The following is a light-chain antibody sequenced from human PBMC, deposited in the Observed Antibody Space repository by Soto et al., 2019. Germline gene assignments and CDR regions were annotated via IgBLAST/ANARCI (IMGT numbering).Light chain of an antibody. J-gene: IGKJ4*01. CDR1: QSVSSN. CDR2: GAS. CDR3: QQYGYLVT. V-gene: IGKV3-20*01. Sequence: EFVLTQSPGTLSLSPGERATLSCRASQSVSSNLAWYQQKPGQAPRLLIYGASTRATGIPARFSGSGSGTDFTLTISRLEPEDFAMYYCQQYGYLVTFGGGTKVDI.